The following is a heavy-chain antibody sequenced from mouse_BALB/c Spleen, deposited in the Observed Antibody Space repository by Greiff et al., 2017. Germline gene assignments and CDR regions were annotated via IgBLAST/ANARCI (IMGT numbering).Heavy chain of an antibody. CDR2: IYPSDSYT. CDR1: GYTFTSYW. V-gene: IGHV1-69*02. CDR3: TKDYYGSSDDAMDY. J-gene: IGHJ4*01. Sequence: QVQLQQPGAELVRPGASVKLSCKASGYTFTSYWINWVKQRPGQGLEWIGNIYPSDSYTNYNQKFKDKATLTVDKSSSTAYMQLSSPTSEDSAVYYCTKDYYGSSDDAMDYWGQGTSVTVSS. D-gene: IGHD1-1*01.